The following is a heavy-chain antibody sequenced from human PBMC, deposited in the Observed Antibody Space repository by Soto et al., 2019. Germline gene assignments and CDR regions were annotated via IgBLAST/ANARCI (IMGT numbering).Heavy chain of an antibody. V-gene: IGHV1-8*01. CDR2: MNPNSGNT. CDR3: ARGEVPYSSSWYSDYYYGMDV. CDR1: GYTFTSYD. D-gene: IGHD6-13*01. Sequence: ASVKVSCKASGYTFTSYDINWVRQATGQGLEWMGWMNPNSGNTGYAQKFQGRVTMTRNTSISTAYMELSSLRSEDTAVYYCARGEVPYSSSWYSDYYYGMDVWGQGTTVTVSS. J-gene: IGHJ6*02.